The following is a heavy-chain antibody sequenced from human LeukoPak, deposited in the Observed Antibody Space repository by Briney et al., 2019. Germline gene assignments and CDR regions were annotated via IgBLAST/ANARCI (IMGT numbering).Heavy chain of an antibody. D-gene: IGHD1-26*01. CDR1: GFTFSRYA. J-gene: IGHJ4*02. Sequence: GGSLRLSCSASGFTFSRYAMHWVRQAPGKGLEYVSGINDNGGRTHYGDSVKGRFSTSRDNSKNTLHLQMSTLRAEDTALYYCVKDVGGGYAFDYWGQGILVTVAS. CDR2: INDNGGRT. CDR3: VKDVGGGYAFDY. V-gene: IGHV3-64D*09.